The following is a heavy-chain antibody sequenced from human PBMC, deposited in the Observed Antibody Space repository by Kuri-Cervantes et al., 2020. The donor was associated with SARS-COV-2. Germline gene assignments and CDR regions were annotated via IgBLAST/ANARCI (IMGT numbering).Heavy chain of an antibody. CDR2: ISYDGSNK. CDR1: GFTFSSYA. D-gene: IGHD3-3*01. CDR3: TRHDFWSAYYFDY. Sequence: GGSLRLSCAASGFTFSSYAMHWVRQAPGKGLEWVAVISYDGSNKYYADSVKGRFTISRDNSKNTLYLQMNSLKTEDTAVYYCTRHDFWSAYYFDYWGQGTLVTVSS. V-gene: IGHV3-30-3*01. J-gene: IGHJ4*02.